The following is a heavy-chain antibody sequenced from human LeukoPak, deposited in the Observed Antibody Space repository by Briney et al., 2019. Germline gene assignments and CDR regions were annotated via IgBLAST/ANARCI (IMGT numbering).Heavy chain of an antibody. Sequence: GGSLRLSCAASGFTFSSYAMSWVRQAPGKGLEWVSAISGSGGSTYYADSVKGRFTISRDNSKNTLYLQMNSLTAEDTAVYYCAKAIWMTTVTPDYWGQGTLVTVSS. D-gene: IGHD4-11*01. J-gene: IGHJ4*02. V-gene: IGHV3-23*01. CDR3: AKAIWMTTVTPDY. CDR2: ISGSGGST. CDR1: GFTFSSYA.